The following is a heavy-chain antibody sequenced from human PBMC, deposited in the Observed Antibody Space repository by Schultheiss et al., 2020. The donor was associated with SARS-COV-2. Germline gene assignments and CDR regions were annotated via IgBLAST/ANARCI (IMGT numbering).Heavy chain of an antibody. CDR2: ISAYNGNT. D-gene: IGHD1-26*01. CDR3: ARVTWGRDYFDY. CDR1: GGTFSSYT. V-gene: IGHV1-18*01. Sequence: ASVKVSCKASGGTFSSYTISWVRQAPGQGLEWMGWISAYNGNTNYAQKLQGRVTMTTDTSTSTAYMELRSLRSDDTAVYYCARVTWGRDYFDYWGQGTLVTVSS. J-gene: IGHJ4*02.